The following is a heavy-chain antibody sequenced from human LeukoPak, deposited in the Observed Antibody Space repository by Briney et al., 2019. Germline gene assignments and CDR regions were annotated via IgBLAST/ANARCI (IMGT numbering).Heavy chain of an antibody. CDR1: GFTLDDYG. CDR3: ARVGTMVRGVLYYYYYYMDV. D-gene: IGHD3-10*01. CDR2: INWNGGST. J-gene: IGHJ6*03. Sequence: GGSLRLSCAASGFTLDDYGMSWVRQAPGKGLEWVSGINWNGGSTGCADSVKGRFTISRDNAKNSLYLQMNSLRAEDTALYYCARVGTMVRGVLYYYYYYMDVWGKGTTVTVSS. V-gene: IGHV3-20*04.